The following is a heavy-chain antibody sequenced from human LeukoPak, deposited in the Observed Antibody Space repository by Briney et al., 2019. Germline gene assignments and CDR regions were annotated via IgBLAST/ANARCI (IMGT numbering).Heavy chain of an antibody. Sequence: PSETLSLTCTVYGGSIGSTYWSCFRSPQGRGLRWIGYTYYSASTNYNPSLKSRVTISVDTSKNQFSLKLSSVTAADTAVYYCARRKYYYGSGSYDSWFDPWGQGTLVTVSS. V-gene: IGHV4-59*08. CDR1: GGSIGSTY. CDR2: TYYSAST. D-gene: IGHD3-10*01. J-gene: IGHJ5*02. CDR3: ARRKYYYGSGSYDSWFDP.